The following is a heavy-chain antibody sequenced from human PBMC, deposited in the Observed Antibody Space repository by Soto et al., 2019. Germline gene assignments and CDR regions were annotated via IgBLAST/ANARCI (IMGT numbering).Heavy chain of an antibody. CDR2: INHSGST. Sequence: QVQLQQWGAGLLKPSETLSLTCAVYGGSFSGYYWSWIRQPPGKGLEWMGEINHSGSTNYNPSLKSRDNISVDTSKNQFSLKLSSVSAAHTGVYYCARVYRSSLSRNYYFDYWGQGTLVTVSS. V-gene: IGHV4-34*01. CDR3: ARVYRSSLSRNYYFDY. D-gene: IGHD6-13*01. J-gene: IGHJ4*02. CDR1: GGSFSGYY.